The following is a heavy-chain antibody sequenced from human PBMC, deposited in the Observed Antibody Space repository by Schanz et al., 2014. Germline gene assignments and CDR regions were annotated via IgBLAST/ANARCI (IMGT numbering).Heavy chain of an antibody. CDR3: ARGGYSSGWYDRDIAHFDY. V-gene: IGHV1-18*01. CDR1: GGTFSTYT. D-gene: IGHD6-19*01. J-gene: IGHJ4*02. CDR2: ISPYNGNT. Sequence: QVQLVQSGPEVKKPGSSVKVSCKASGGTFSTYTISWVRQAPGQGLQWMGWISPYNGNTNYAQKLQGRVTMTTDTSTSTAYMELRSLRSDDTAVYYCARGGYSSGWYDRDIAHFDYWGQGTLVNVSS.